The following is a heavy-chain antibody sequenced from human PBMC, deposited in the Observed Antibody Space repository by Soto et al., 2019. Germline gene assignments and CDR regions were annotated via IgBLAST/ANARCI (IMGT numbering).Heavy chain of an antibody. CDR1: GFTFSSYN. J-gene: IGHJ6*02. V-gene: IGHV3-21*01. D-gene: IGHD3-9*01. CDR3: ASSGPILTGYYRYYYYGMKV. Sequence: EVQLVESGGGLVKPGGSLRLSCAASGFTFSSYNMNWVRQAPGKGLEWVSSISSSSSYIYYADSVKGRFTISRDSAKNSLYLQMNGLRAEDTAVYYCASSGPILTGYYRYYYYGMKVWGQGTMVTVSS. CDR2: ISSSSSYI.